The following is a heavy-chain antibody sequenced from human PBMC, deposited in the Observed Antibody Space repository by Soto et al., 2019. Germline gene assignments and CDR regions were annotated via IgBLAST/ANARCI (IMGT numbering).Heavy chain of an antibody. CDR3: ARDQRAVTTPYYYSYGMDV. J-gene: IGHJ6*02. CDR2: IYSGGST. V-gene: IGHV3-53*01. Sequence: EVQLVESGGGLIQPGGSLRLSCAASGFTVSSNYMSWVRQAPGKGLEWVSVIYSGGSTYYADSVKGRFTMSRDNSKNTLYLQMNTLRAEDTAVYYGARDQRAVTTPYYYSYGMDVWGQGTTVTVSS. D-gene: IGHD4-4*01. CDR1: GFTVSSNY.